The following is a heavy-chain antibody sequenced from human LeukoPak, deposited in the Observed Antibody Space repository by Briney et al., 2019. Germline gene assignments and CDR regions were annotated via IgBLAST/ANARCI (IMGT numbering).Heavy chain of an antibody. Sequence: SETLSLTCTVSGGSISSGGYYWSWIRQHPGKGLEWIGYIYYSGSTYYNPSLKSRVTISVDTSKNQFSLKLSSVTAADTAVYYCARTTVTTGFDPWGQGTLATVSS. CDR3: ARTTVTTGFDP. CDR1: GGSISSGGYY. CDR2: IYYSGST. D-gene: IGHD4-17*01. J-gene: IGHJ5*02. V-gene: IGHV4-31*03.